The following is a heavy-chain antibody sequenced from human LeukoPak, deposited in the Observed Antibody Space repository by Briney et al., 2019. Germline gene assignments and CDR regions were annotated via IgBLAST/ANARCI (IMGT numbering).Heavy chain of an antibody. Sequence: ASVKVSCKASGYTFTSYGISWVRQAPGQGLEWMGWISAYNGNTNHAQKLQGRVTMTTDTSTSTAYMELRSLRSDDTAVYYCAREVRIQPTKTVPRGYYGMDVWGQGTTVTVSS. CDR2: ISAYNGNT. V-gene: IGHV1-18*01. CDR3: AREVRIQPTKTVPRGYYGMDV. CDR1: GYTFTSYG. D-gene: IGHD5-18*01. J-gene: IGHJ6*02.